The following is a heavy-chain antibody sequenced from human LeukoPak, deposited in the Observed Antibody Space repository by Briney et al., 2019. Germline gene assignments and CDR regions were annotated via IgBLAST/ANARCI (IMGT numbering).Heavy chain of an antibody. Sequence: ASVKVSCKASGGTFSSYAISWVRQAPGQGLEWMGGIIPIFGTANYAQKFQGRVTITADKSTSTAYMELSSLRSEDTAVYYCAREVSITMVRGVTNPIYCFDYWGQGTLVTVSS. CDR1: GGTFSSYA. V-gene: IGHV1-69*06. D-gene: IGHD3-10*01. CDR3: AREVSITMVRGVTNPIYCFDY. CDR2: IIPIFGTA. J-gene: IGHJ4*02.